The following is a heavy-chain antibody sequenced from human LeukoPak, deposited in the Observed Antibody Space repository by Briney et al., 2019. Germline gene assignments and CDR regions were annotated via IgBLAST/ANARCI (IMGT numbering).Heavy chain of an antibody. CDR3: ARDKRWLQSGFDY. V-gene: IGHV4-30-4*08. J-gene: IGHJ4*02. CDR1: GFTVSSNY. Sequence: LRLSCAASGFTVSSNYMSWIRQPPGKGLEWIGYIYYSGSTYYNPSLKSRVTISVDTSKNQFSLKLSSVTAADTAVYYCARDKRWLQSGFDYWGQGTLVTVSS. D-gene: IGHD5-24*01. CDR2: IYYSGST.